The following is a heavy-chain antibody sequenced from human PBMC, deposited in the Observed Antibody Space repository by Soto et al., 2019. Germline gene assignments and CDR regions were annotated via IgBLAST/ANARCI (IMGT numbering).Heavy chain of an antibody. Sequence: HPGGTLRLSCTASGFSFNTHWKYWVRQAPAKGLVWVSSSYVYDITTNYQDPLKGPLTVSRDTAKNTVSLHVNTLRAADTAVYYCARGRAMRVDYWGQGTLVTVYS. CDR3: ARGRAMRVDY. J-gene: IGHJ4*02. V-gene: IGHV3-74*01. CDR2: SYVYDITT. CDR1: GFSFNTHW.